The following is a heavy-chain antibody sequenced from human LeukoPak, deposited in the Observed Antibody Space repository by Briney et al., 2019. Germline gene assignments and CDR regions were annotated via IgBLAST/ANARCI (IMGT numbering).Heavy chain of an antibody. CDR2: IRYDGSNK. J-gene: IGHJ4*02. CDR1: GFTFSSYG. CDR3: AKGGLRGGTYNDDF. Sequence: PGGSLRLSCAASGFTFSSYGMHWVRQAPGKGLEWVAFIRYDGSNKYYADSVKGRFTISRDNSKNTVYLQMNDLRVEDTAIYYCAKGGLRGGTYNDDFWGQGTLVTVSS. D-gene: IGHD3-16*01. V-gene: IGHV3-30*02.